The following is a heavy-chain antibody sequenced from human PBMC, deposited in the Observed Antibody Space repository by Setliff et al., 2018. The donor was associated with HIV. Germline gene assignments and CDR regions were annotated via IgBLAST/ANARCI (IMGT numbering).Heavy chain of an antibody. J-gene: IGHJ6*03. CDR3: ARALTSGGFYYYYMDV. Sequence: SVKVSCKAAGGTFSGHAINWVRQAPGQGVEWMGGIIPIFNTANYAQKFQGRVTITADKSTSTAYMELSSLRSEDTAVYYCARALTSGGFYYYYMDVWGKGTTVTVSS. D-gene: IGHD3-9*01. CDR2: IIPIFNTA. CDR1: GGTFSGHA. V-gene: IGHV1-69*06.